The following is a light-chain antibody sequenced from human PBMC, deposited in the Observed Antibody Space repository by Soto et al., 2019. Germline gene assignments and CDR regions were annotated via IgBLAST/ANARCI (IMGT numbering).Light chain of an antibody. V-gene: IGKV1-5*03. Sequence: DIQMTQCPSTLSASVGDRVTITCRASQSISSWLAWHQQKPGKAPKLLIYKASILGSGVPSRFSGSGSGTEFTLTINSLQPDDFATYYCQHYSGYFRAFGQGTKLEIK. CDR3: QHYSGYFRA. CDR1: QSISSW. CDR2: KAS. J-gene: IGKJ2*01.